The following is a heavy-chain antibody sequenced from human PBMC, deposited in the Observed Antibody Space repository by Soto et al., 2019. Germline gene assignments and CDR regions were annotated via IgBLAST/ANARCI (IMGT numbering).Heavy chain of an antibody. J-gene: IGHJ4*02. D-gene: IGHD6-13*01. CDR2: INHSGST. CDR1: GGSFSGYY. CDR3: ARSFGVAAAVPFCF. Sequence: SETLSLTCAVYGGSFSGYYWTWIRQPPGTGLEWIGEINHSGSTNYNPSLKSRVTISVDTSKNQFSLKLSSVTAADTAVYYCARSFGVAAAVPFCFWSQGTLVTGSS. V-gene: IGHV4-34*09.